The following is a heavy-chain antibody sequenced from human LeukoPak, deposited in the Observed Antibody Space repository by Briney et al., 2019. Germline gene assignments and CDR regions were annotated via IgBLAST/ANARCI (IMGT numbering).Heavy chain of an antibody. V-gene: IGHV4-4*07. J-gene: IGHJ4*02. Sequence: SETLSLTCTVSVGSISGYYWGCLRQPAGKGLDWIGRIYSTGSSNYNPSLKSRVTMSVDTSRNQCSLKLSSVTAADTAIYYCARENPTAIAADYWGQGTLVTVSS. CDR2: IYSTGSS. CDR3: ARENPTAIAADY. CDR1: VGSISGYY. D-gene: IGHD2-21*02.